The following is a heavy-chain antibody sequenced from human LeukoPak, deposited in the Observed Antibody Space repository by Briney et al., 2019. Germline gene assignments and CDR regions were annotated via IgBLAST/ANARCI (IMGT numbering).Heavy chain of an antibody. CDR1: GGSIRSYY. CDR3: ARVLPYSSGWGVDH. J-gene: IGHJ4*02. Sequence: SETLSLTCTVSGGSIRSYYWSWIRQPPGKGLEWIGYIYYSGSTNYNPSLKSRATISVDTSRNQFSLNVSSVTAADTAVYYCARVLPYSSGWGVDHWGQGALVTVSS. D-gene: IGHD6-19*01. V-gene: IGHV4-59*01. CDR2: IYYSGST.